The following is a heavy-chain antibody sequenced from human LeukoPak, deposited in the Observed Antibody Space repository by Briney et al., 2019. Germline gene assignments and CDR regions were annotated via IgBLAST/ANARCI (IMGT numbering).Heavy chain of an antibody. D-gene: IGHD3-22*01. CDR2: INPNSGGT. CDR3: ARAGDYYDSSGPYDAFDI. Sequence: ASVKVSCKASGYTFTGCYMHWVRQAPGQGLEWMGWINPNSGGTNYAQKFQGRVTTTRDTSISPAYMELSSLRSEDTAVYYCARAGDYYDSSGPYDAFDIWGQGTMVTVSS. J-gene: IGHJ3*02. V-gene: IGHV1-2*02. CDR1: GYTFTGCY.